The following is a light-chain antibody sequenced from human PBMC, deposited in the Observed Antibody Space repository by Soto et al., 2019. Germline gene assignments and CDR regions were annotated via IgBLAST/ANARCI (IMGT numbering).Light chain of an antibody. V-gene: IGLV2-14*01. Sequence: QSVLTHPADVSGSPGQSITISRPGTSIDGGGYNYVSWYQQHPGKAPKLMIYDVSNRPSGVSNRFSGSKSGNTASLTISGLQAEDEADYYCSSYTSSSTPYVFGTGTKVTGL. CDR2: DVS. CDR3: SSYTSSSTPYV. CDR1: SIDGGGYNY. J-gene: IGLJ1*01.